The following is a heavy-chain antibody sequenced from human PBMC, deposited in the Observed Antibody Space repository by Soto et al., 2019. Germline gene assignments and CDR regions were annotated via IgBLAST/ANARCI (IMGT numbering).Heavy chain of an antibody. CDR1: GFDVSTNY. J-gene: IGHJ4*02. D-gene: IGHD3-10*01. CDR3: ARGLGLLQTH. V-gene: IGHV3-53*01. CDR2: IYSAGGT. Sequence: VQLVESGGGLIQPGGSLRLSCAASGFDVSTNYMTWVRQAPGKGLEFVSMIYSAGGTYYAASVKGRFIISRDSSKNTMYLQMNNLRADDTAVYYCARGLGLLQTHWGQGTLVALSS.